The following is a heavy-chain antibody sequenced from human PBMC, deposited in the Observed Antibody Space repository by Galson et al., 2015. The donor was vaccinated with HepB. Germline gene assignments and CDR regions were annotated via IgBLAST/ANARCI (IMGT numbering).Heavy chain of an antibody. D-gene: IGHD3-10*01. CDR3: TRGEITMVRGVINDYYYGMDV. CDR1: GFTFGDYA. Sequence: SLRLSCAASGFTFGDYAMSWVRKAPGKGREGVGFIRSKAYGGTTEYAASVKGRFTISRDDSKSIAYLQMNSLKTEDTAVYYCTRGEITMVRGVINDYYYGMDVWGQGTTVTVSS. CDR2: IRSKAYGGTT. J-gene: IGHJ6*02. V-gene: IGHV3-49*04.